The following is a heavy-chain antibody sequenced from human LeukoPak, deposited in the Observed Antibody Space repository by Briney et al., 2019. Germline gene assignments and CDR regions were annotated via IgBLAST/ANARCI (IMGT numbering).Heavy chain of an antibody. Sequence: ASVKVSCKASGYTFTGYYMHWVRQAPGQGLEWMGWINPNSGGTNYAQKFQGRVTMTRDTSISTAYMELSRLRSGDTAVYYCARVAYYYGSGSYYLLGYWGQGTLVTVSS. CDR2: INPNSGGT. CDR3: ARVAYYYGSGSYYLLGY. J-gene: IGHJ4*02. CDR1: GYTFTGYY. V-gene: IGHV1-2*02. D-gene: IGHD3-10*01.